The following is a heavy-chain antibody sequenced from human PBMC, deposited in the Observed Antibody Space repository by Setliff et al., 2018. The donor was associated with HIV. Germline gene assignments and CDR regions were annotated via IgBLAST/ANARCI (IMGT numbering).Heavy chain of an antibody. CDR1: GGSFSGYS. V-gene: IGHV4-34*01. D-gene: IGHD2-2*01. Sequence: PSETLSLTCAVYGGSFSGYSWNWIRQPPGKGLEWIGEINYIGGTNYHPSLKSRVTISVDTSKNQLSLRLTSVTAADTAVYYCARGSDCDTTTCGDYYYMDVWGIGTTVTVSS. CDR2: INYIGGT. J-gene: IGHJ6*03. CDR3: ARGSDCDTTTCGDYYYMDV.